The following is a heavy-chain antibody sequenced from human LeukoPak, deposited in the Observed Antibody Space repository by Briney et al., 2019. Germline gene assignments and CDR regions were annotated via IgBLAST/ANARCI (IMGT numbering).Heavy chain of an antibody. Sequence: ASVKVSCKASGYTLTSYGISWVRQAPGQGLEWMGWISAYNGNTNYAQKLQGRVTMTTDTSTSTAYMELRSLRSDDTAVYYCARGHSRSGSGSWFDPWGQGTLVTVSS. CDR2: ISAYNGNT. V-gene: IGHV1-18*01. CDR3: ARGHSRSGSGSWFDP. D-gene: IGHD3-10*01. CDR1: GYTLTSYG. J-gene: IGHJ5*02.